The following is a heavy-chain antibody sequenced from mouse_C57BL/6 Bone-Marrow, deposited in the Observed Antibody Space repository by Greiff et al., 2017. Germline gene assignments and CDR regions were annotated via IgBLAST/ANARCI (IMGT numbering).Heavy chain of an antibody. V-gene: IGHV14-4*01. CDR2: IDPENGDT. CDR3: TTNWALNVDY. CDR1: GFNIKDDY. D-gene: IGHD4-1*01. Sequence: VQLQQSGAELVRPGASVKLSCTASGFNIKDDYMHWVKQRPEQGLEWIGWIDPENGDTEYASKFQGKATITADTSSNTAYLQLSSLTSEDTAVYYCTTNWALNVDYWVQGTTLTVSS. J-gene: IGHJ2*01.